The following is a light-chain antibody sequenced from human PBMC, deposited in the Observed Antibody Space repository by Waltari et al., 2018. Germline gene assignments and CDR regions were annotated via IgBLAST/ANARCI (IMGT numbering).Light chain of an antibody. Sequence: DIQMTQSPSSLSASVGDSVTITCRASQSISNFLNWYQQKPGKAPRLLIYTSSTLQGGVPARFNGSGSGTDFTLTISSLLPEDFATYYCQQSYSSLLTFGGGTKVEIK. V-gene: IGKV1-39*01. CDR2: TSS. CDR3: QQSYSSLLT. CDR1: QSISNF. J-gene: IGKJ4*01.